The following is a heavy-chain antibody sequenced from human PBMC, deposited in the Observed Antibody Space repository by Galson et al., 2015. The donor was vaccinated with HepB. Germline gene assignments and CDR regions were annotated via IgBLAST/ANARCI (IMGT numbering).Heavy chain of an antibody. D-gene: IGHD6-13*01. CDR1: GFTFSSYA. CDR3: ARVFGYSSSWYEGLDY. CDR2: KSYDGSNK. Sequence: SLRLSCAASGFTFSSYAMHWVRQAPGKGLEWVAVKSYDGSNKYYADSVKGRFTISRDNSKNTLYLQMNSLRAEDTAVYYCARVFGYSSSWYEGLDYWGQGTLVTVSS. J-gene: IGHJ4*02. V-gene: IGHV3-30-3*01.